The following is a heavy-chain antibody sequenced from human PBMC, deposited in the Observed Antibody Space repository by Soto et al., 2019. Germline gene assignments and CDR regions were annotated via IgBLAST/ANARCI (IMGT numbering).Heavy chain of an antibody. J-gene: IGHJ4*02. CDR1: GSTVSSNY. CDR2: IYSGGST. CDR3: ANQRGGYDRDFDY. D-gene: IGHD5-12*01. V-gene: IGHV3-66*01. Sequence: EVQLVESGGGLVQPGGSLRLSCAASGSTVSSNYMSWVRQAPGKGLEWVSVIYSGGSTYYADSVKGRFTISRDNSKNTLYLQMNSLRAEDTAVYYCANQRGGYDRDFDYWGQGPLVNVSS.